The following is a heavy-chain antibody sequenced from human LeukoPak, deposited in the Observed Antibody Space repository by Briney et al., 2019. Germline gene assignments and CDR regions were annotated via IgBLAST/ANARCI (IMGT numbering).Heavy chain of an antibody. CDR2: IKQDGSEK. CDR3: ARVVSPYYYDSSGYGGVMDY. D-gene: IGHD3-22*01. J-gene: IGHJ4*02. V-gene: IGHV3-7*01. CDR1: GGSISSGGYY. Sequence: ETLSLTCTVSGGSISSGGYYWSWIRQAPGKGLEWVANIKQDGSEKYYVDSVKGRFTISRDNAKNSLYLQMNSLRAEDTAVFYCARVVSPYYYDSSGYGGVMDYWGQGTLVTVSS.